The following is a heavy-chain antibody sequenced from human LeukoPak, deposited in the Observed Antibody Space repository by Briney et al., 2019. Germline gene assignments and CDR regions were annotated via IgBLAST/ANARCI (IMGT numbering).Heavy chain of an antibody. CDR2: ISSSGSTI. CDR1: GFTFSSYA. V-gene: IGHV3-48*04. CDR3: ARVGYEYCFDY. J-gene: IGHJ4*02. Sequence: GGSLRLSCAASGFTFSSYAMSWVRQAPGKGLEWVSYISSSGSTIYYADSVKGRFTISRDNAKNSLYLQMNSLRAEDTAVYYCARVGYEYCFDYWGQGTLVTVSS. D-gene: IGHD5-12*01.